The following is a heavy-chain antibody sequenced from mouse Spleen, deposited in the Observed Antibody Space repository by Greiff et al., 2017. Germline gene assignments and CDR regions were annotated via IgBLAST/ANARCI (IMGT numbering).Heavy chain of an antibody. CDR1: GYTFTSYW. J-gene: IGHJ3*01. V-gene: IGHV1-69*01. CDR2: IDPSDSYT. D-gene: IGHD3-2*01. CDR3: ARGDSSGYVAY. Sequence: QVQLQQPGAELVMPGASVKLSCKASGYTFTSYWMHWVKQRPGQGLEWIGEIDPSDSYTNYNQKFKGKATLTVDKSSSTAYMQLSSLTSEDSAVYYCARGDSSGYVAYWGQGTLVTVSA.